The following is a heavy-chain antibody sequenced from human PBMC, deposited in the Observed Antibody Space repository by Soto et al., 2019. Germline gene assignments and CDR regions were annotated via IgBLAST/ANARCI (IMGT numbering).Heavy chain of an antibody. Sequence: GGSLRLSCAASGFTFSDYYMSWIRQAPGKGLEWVSYISSSGSTIYYADSVKGRFTISRDNAKNSLYLQMNSLRAEDTAVYYCARDGTVVVPAAIVPEDAFDIWGQGTMVTVSS. D-gene: IGHD2-2*01. V-gene: IGHV3-11*04. J-gene: IGHJ3*02. CDR2: ISSSGSTI. CDR1: GFTFSDYY. CDR3: ARDGTVVVPAAIVPEDAFDI.